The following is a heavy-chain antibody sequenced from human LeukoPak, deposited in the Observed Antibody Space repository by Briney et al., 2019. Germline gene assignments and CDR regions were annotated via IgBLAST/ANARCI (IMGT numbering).Heavy chain of an antibody. Sequence: GGSLRLSCVASGFTFSNLWMSWVRQAPGKGLEWVANINQDGSEKDYVGSVKGRFTISRDNAKSSLYLQMNSLRADDTAVYYCARDQAPTFGYWGQGTLVTVSS. D-gene: IGHD1-26*01. V-gene: IGHV3-7*03. CDR1: GFTFSNLW. CDR3: ARDQAPTFGY. CDR2: INQDGSEK. J-gene: IGHJ4*02.